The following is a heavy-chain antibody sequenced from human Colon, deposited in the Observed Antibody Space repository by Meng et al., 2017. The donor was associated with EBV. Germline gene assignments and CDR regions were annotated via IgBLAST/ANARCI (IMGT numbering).Heavy chain of an antibody. CDR3: ARLWGLNGGSSEWFDP. Sequence: ARVKQPGDSLRISWKTSSDSFTSYWSGWGRQLPWKSLEWGGIIFPGDSDTRYTPSFPGQVTISADKSISTAYLQWSSLKASDTSMYYCARLWGLNGGSSEWFDPWGQGTLVTVSS. D-gene: IGHD4-23*01. CDR1: SDSFTSYW. J-gene: IGHJ5*02. V-gene: IGHV5-51*03. CDR2: IFPGDSDT.